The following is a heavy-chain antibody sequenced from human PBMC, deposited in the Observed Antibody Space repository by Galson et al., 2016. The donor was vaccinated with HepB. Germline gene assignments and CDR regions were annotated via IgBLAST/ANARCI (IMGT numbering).Heavy chain of an antibody. CDR2: ISGSGVST. V-gene: IGHV3-23*01. CDR3: ARGLQKPTRPSSYYFDY. J-gene: IGHJ4*02. Sequence: LRLSCAASGFTFSRYAIRWVRQAPGKGLEWVSLISGSGVSTSYADSVKGRFTISRDNSKNTMTLQMNSMRADDTAVYYCARGLQKPTRPSSYYFDYWGQGTLVNVAS. D-gene: IGHD6-13*01. CDR1: GFTFSRYA.